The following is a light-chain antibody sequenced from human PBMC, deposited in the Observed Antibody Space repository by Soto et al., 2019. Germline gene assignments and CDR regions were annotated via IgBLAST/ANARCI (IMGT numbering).Light chain of an antibody. J-gene: IGKJ5*01. CDR2: GAS. V-gene: IGKV3-15*01. CDR3: QQYHNWPPIT. CDR1: QSININ. Sequence: EIRMTQSPSTLSVSLWERFTLSFMASQSININLAWYQQTPGQSPRLLIYGASTRASDVPARFSGSGSGTYFTLTITSLQSEDFAVYYCQQYHNWPPITFGQGTRLEIK.